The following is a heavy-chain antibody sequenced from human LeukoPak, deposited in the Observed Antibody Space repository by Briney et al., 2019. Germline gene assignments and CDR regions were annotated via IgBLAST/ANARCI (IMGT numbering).Heavy chain of an antibody. CDR3: ARWVSSSYDAFDI. CDR2: ISGSGGYT. CDR1: GFSFSTYA. J-gene: IGHJ3*02. V-gene: IGHV3-23*01. Sequence: GGSLRLSCAGSGFSFSTYAMTWVRQAPGMGLESVSAISGSGGYTYYADSVKGRFTISRDNSKNTLYLQMGSLRAEDMAVYYCARWVSSSYDAFDIWGQGTMVTVSS. D-gene: IGHD6-6*01.